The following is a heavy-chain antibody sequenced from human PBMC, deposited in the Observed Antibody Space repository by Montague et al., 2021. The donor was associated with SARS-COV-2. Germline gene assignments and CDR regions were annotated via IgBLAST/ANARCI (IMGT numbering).Heavy chain of an antibody. CDR2: TYYRSKWYN. CDR3: ARAYCGGDCYFYWYFDL. CDR1: GDSVSSNIAT. J-gene: IGHJ2*01. Sequence: CAISGDSVSSNIATWNWIRQSPSRGLEWLGRTYYRSKWYNDYAVSVNSRVIINPDTSNNRISLQLNSVTPEDTAVYYCARAYCGGDCYFYWYFDLWGRGTLVTASS. V-gene: IGHV6-1*01. D-gene: IGHD2-21*02.